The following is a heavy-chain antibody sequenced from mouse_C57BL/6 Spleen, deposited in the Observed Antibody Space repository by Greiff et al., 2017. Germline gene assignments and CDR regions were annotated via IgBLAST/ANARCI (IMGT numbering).Heavy chain of an antibody. J-gene: IGHJ2*01. V-gene: IGHV1-80*01. CDR2: IYPGDGDT. D-gene: IGHD2-3*01. CDR3: ARIDDGYYLAY. CDR1: GYAFSSYW. Sequence: QVQLKQSGAELVKPGASVKISCKASGYAFSSYWMNWVKQRPGKGLEWIGQIYPGDGDTNYNGKFKGKATLTADKSSSTAYMQLSSLTSEDSAVYFCARIDDGYYLAYWGQGTTLTVSS.